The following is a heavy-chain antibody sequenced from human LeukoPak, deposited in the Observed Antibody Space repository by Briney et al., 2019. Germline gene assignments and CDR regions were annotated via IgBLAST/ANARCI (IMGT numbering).Heavy chain of an antibody. CDR2: IYPGDSET. J-gene: IGHJ3*02. Sequence: GESLKISCKGSGYTFTTYWIAWVRQMPGEGLEWMGIIYPGDSETRYSPSFQGQVTISADKSITTAYLQWGSLKASDTAMYYCTRSPRDGYHDAFDIWGQRTMVAVFS. CDR1: GYTFTTYW. V-gene: IGHV5-51*01. D-gene: IGHD5-24*01. CDR3: TRSPRDGYHDAFDI.